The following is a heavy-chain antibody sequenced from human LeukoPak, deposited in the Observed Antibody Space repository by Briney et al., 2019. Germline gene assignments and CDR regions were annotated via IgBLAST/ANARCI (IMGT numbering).Heavy chain of an antibody. J-gene: IGHJ6*02. CDR1: GFTFSNYK. V-gene: IGHV3-21*01. D-gene: IGHD2-2*01. CDR2: ISSSSSYI. CDR3: ARERLVVVGDAYYYYGMDV. Sequence: PGGSLRLSCSASGFTFSNYKMNWVRQAPGKGLEWASSISSSSSYIYYADSMKGRFTVSRDNAKNSLFLQMNSLRAEDTAVYYCARERLVVVGDAYYYYGMDVWGQGTTVTVSS.